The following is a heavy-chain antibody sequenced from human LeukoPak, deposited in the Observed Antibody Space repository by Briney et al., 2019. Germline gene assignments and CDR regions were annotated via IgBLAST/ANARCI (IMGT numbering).Heavy chain of an antibody. CDR2: ISWNSGSI. D-gene: IGHD3-22*01. J-gene: IGHJ4*02. CDR1: GFTFDDYA. V-gene: IGHV3-9*01. Sequence: GGSLRLSCAASGFTFDDYAMHWVRQAPGKGLEWVSGISWNSGSIGYADSVKGRFTISRDNAKSSLYLQMNSLRAEDTAVYYCARGSDSSGYYESRRFDYWGQGTLVTVSS. CDR3: ARGSDSSGYYESRRFDY.